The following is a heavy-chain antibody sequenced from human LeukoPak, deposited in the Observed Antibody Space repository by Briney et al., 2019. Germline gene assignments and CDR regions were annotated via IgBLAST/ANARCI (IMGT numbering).Heavy chain of an antibody. D-gene: IGHD3-22*01. J-gene: IGHJ6*02. V-gene: IGHV1-69*06. CDR3: ARAPSRDSSGPYGMDV. CDR2: IIPIFGTA. CDR1: GGTFSSYS. Sequence: GASFKVSCKASGGTFSSYSISWVRQAPGQGLEWMGGIIPIFGTANYAQKFQGRVTITADKSTSTAYMELSSLRSEDTAVYYCARAPSRDSSGPYGMDVWGQGTTVTVSS.